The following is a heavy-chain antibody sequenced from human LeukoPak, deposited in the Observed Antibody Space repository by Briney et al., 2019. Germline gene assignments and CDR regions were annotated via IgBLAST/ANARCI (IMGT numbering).Heavy chain of an antibody. J-gene: IGHJ4*02. Sequence: PGGSLRLSCAVSGFTFSSYSMNWVRQAPGKGLEWVSSISSSSSYIYYADSVKGRFTISRDNAKNSLYLQMNSLRAEDTAVYYCARGISGINYYDSSGYYYVLWGQGTLVTVSS. CDR3: ARGISGINYYDSSGYYYVL. CDR2: ISSSSSYI. D-gene: IGHD3-22*01. CDR1: GFTFSSYS. V-gene: IGHV3-21*01.